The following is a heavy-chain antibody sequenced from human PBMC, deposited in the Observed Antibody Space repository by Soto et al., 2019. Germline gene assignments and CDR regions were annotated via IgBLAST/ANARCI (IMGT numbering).Heavy chain of an antibody. J-gene: IGHJ6*02. V-gene: IGHV5-10-1*01. Sequence: VESLKISCNGSGYSFTSYWLSWVRQMPWKGLEWMGRIDPSDSYTNYSPSFQGHVTISADKSISTAYLQWSSLKASDTAMYYCARLDYDFWSCSTAYYYYYGMDVWGQGTTVTVSS. CDR3: ARLDYDFWSCSTAYYYYYGMDV. CDR1: GYSFTSYW. CDR2: IDPSDSYT. D-gene: IGHD3-3*01.